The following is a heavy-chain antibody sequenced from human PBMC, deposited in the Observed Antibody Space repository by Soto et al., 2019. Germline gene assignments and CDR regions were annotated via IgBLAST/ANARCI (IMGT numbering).Heavy chain of an antibody. Sequence: SCAASGFSFSTSQMDWVRQAPGKGLEWVSYINDNSRAIFYADSVKGRFTISRDNAKNLLFLQMNSLRGEDTAVYYCAKDLTAYYIDVWGQGPTVTVS. CDR1: GFSFSTSQ. CDR2: INDNSRAI. V-gene: IGHV3-48*03. CDR3: AKDLTAYYIDV. J-gene: IGHJ6*03. D-gene: IGHD2-21*01.